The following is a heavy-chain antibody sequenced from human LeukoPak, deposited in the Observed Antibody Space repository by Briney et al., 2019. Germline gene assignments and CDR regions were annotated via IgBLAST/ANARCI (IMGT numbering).Heavy chain of an antibody. Sequence: PGGSLRLSCAASGFTFSSYGMHWVRQAPGKGLEWVAFIRYDGSNKYYADSVKGRYTISRDNSKSTLYLQMNSLRAEDTAVYYCARTLLPSPIPITMVRGVMAGFDPWGQGTLVTVSS. CDR3: ARTLLPSPIPITMVRGVMAGFDP. D-gene: IGHD3-10*01. CDR2: IRYDGSNK. CDR1: GFTFSSYG. J-gene: IGHJ5*02. V-gene: IGHV3-30*02.